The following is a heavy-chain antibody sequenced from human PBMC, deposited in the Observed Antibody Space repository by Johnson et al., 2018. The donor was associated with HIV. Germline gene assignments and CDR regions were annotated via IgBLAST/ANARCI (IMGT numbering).Heavy chain of an antibody. CDR1: GFNFSDHY. J-gene: IGHJ3*02. Sequence: QEKLVESGGGLVTPGGSLRLSCAASGFNFSDHYMTWIRQAPGKGLEWVSYIRSGGRTIYYADSVTGRFTISRDNAKNSLYLQMNSLRAEDTALYFCARGKGAAAGLDAFDIWGQGIMVTVSS. D-gene: IGHD6-13*01. CDR2: IRSGGRTI. CDR3: ARGKGAAAGLDAFDI. V-gene: IGHV3-11*01.